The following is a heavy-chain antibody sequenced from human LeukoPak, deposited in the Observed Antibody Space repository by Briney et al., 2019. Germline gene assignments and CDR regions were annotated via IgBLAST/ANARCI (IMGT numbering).Heavy chain of an antibody. V-gene: IGHV3-23*01. D-gene: IGHD3-22*01. Sequence: GGSLRLSCAVSGITLSNYGMSWVRQAPGKGLEWVAGISGGGGRTNYADSVKGRFTISRDNPKNTLYLQMNSLRVEDTAVYFCAKRGVVIRVILVGFHKEAYYFDSWGQGALVTVSS. J-gene: IGHJ4*02. CDR1: GITLSNYG. CDR3: AKRGVVIRVILVGFHKEAYYFDS. CDR2: ISGGGGRT.